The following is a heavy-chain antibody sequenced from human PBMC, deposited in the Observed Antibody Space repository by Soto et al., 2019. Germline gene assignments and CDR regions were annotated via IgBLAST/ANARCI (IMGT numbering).Heavy chain of an antibody. D-gene: IGHD6-19*01. CDR3: AKDWGLIAVAGWND. CDR2: VPYTGPAT. CDR1: GFTFGDYV. J-gene: IGHJ4*02. Sequence: GGSLRLSCTASGFTFGDYVMTWLPQAPGKGLEWLSTLAVPYTGPATSYADSGNGRIIISRDDPRNTVYLELNSLRVDDSAVYYCAKDWGLIAVAGWNDLGRGTLVPV. V-gene: IGHV3-23*05.